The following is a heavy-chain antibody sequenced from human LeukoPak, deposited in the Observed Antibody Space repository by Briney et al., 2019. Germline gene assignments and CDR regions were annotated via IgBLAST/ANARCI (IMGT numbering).Heavy chain of an antibody. Sequence: PSETLSLTCAVHGGSFSGYYWSWIRQPPGKGLEWIGEINHSGSTNYNPSLKSRVTISVDTSKNQFSLKLSSVTAADTAVYYCARAKGDLYSSSWYRSYYFDYWGQGTLVTVSS. CDR3: ARAKGDLYSSSWYRSYYFDY. D-gene: IGHD6-13*01. CDR1: GGSFSGYY. CDR2: INHSGST. J-gene: IGHJ4*02. V-gene: IGHV4-34*01.